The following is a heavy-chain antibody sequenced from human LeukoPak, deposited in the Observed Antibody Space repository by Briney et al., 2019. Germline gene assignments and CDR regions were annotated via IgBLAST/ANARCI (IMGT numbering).Heavy chain of an antibody. J-gene: IGHJ4*02. CDR3: ARGLRRGDY. Sequence: AGGSLRLSCAASGFTFTIYTMNWVRQAPGRGLEWVLSISSTGNNIYYADSVKGRFTISRDNAKVSLYLEMNSLRAEDTAVYYCARGLRRGDYWGQGTLVTVSS. CDR2: ISSTGNNI. CDR1: GFTFTIYT. D-gene: IGHD4-17*01. V-gene: IGHV3-21*01.